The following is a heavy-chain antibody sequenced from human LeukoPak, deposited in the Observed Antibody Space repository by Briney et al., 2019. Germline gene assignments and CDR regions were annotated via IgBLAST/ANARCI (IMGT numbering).Heavy chain of an antibody. CDR1: GYSISSGYY. V-gene: IGHV4-38-2*02. Sequence: PSETLSLTCTVSGYSISSGYYWGWIRQPPGKGLEWIGSIYHSGSTYYNPSLKSRVTISVDTSKNQFSLKLSSVTAADTAVYYCARRTGKIPLQTCSSTSCYKAPYSSSSGGVYYFDYWGQGTLVTVSS. CDR3: ARRTGKIPLQTCSSTSCYKAPYSSSSGGVYYFDY. CDR2: IYHSGST. J-gene: IGHJ4*02. D-gene: IGHD2-2*02.